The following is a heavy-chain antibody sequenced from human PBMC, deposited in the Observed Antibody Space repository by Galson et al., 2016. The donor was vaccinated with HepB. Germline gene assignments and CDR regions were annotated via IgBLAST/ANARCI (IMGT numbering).Heavy chain of an antibody. CDR1: GFTFSDHR. CDR2: TTKETDSYTT. D-gene: IGHD1-26*01. J-gene: IGHJ4*02. V-gene: IGHV3-72*01. CDR3: ARDTPVGIDY. Sequence: SLRLSCAASGFTFSDHRMDWVRQAPGKGLEWVGRTTKETDSYTTHYAASVKGRFTISRDDSKNSLYLQMNTLKTEDTAVNYCARDTPVGIDYWGQGTLVTVFS.